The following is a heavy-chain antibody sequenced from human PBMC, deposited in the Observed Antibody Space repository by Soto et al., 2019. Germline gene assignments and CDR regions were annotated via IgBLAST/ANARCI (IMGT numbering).Heavy chain of an antibody. V-gene: IGHV4-59*01. J-gene: IGHJ5*02. Sequence: SETLSLTCTVSGGSISSYYWSWIRQPPGKGLEWIGYIYYSGSTNYNPSLKSRVTISVDTSKNQFSLKLSSVTAADTAVYYCARDDNDYIWGSYRPNPGWFDPWGQGTLVTVSS. CDR1: GGSISSYY. CDR3: ARDDNDYIWGSYRPNPGWFDP. D-gene: IGHD3-16*02. CDR2: IYYSGST.